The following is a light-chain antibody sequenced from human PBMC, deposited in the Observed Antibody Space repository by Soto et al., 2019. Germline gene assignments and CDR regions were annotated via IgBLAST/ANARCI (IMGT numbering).Light chain of an antibody. CDR3: QQYNNWPPWT. J-gene: IGKJ1*01. V-gene: IGKV3D-15*01. Sequence: DIVMTQSPATLSVSPGERATLSCRASQSIRTDLAWYQQKSGKGPRLLIYDASTRATGIPARFSGSGSGTEFTLTISSLQSEDFAVYYWQQYNNWPPWTFGQGTKVEIK. CDR1: QSIRTD. CDR2: DAS.